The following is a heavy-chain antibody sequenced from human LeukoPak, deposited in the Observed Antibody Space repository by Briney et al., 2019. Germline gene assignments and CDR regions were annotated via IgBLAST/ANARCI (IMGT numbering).Heavy chain of an antibody. CDR3: ARGTYSSSINYYYYYYMDV. CDR1: GGSFSGYY. J-gene: IGHJ6*03. V-gene: IGHV4-34*01. Sequence: SETLSLTCAVYGGSFSGYYWSWIRQPPGKGLEWIGEINHSGSTNYNPSLQNRVTISVDTSKNQFSLKLSSVAAADTAVYYCARGTYSSSINYYYYYYMDVWGKGTTVTVSS. D-gene: IGHD6-13*01. CDR2: INHSGST.